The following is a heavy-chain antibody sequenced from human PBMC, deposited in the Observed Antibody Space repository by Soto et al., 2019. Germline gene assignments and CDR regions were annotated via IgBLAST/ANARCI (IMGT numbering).Heavy chain of an antibody. CDR3: TRRPFRDRSGGIDY. Sequence: QVQLQESGPGLVKPSGTLSLTCAVSGGSISSDHWWTWVRQTPGKGLEWLGEIRHTGTTCYNPSLTSRLTISVYKSKNLISLKLTSVTVADTAVYYCTRRPFRDRSGGIDYWGQGTLVTVSS. CDR2: IRHTGTT. J-gene: IGHJ4*02. V-gene: IGHV4-4*02. D-gene: IGHD3-22*01. CDR1: GGSISSDHW.